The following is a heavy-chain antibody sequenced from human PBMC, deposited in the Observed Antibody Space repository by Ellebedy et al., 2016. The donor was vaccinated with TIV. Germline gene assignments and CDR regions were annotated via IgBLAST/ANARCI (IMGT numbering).Heavy chain of an antibody. Sequence: GESLKISCAASEFTFSRFGMYWVRQAPGKGLEWVAGISYDGSYKYYADSVKGRFTVSRDNSKNSLFLQLNGPRAEDTAVYYCAKDSGFWSGYSDYWGQGTLVTVSS. D-gene: IGHD3-3*01. CDR1: EFTFSRFG. J-gene: IGHJ4*02. V-gene: IGHV3-30*18. CDR2: ISYDGSYK. CDR3: AKDSGFWSGYSDY.